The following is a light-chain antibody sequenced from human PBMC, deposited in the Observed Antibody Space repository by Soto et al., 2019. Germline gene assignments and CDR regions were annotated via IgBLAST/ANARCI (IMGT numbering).Light chain of an antibody. J-gene: IGLJ1*01. V-gene: IGLV2-14*03. Sequence: QSALTQPASVSGSPGQSITISCTGTSSDVGGYNYVSWYQQHPGEAPKLMIYDVRNRPSGVSNRFSGSRSGNTASLTISGLQAEDEADYYCSSYTSSSFYVFGTATQLTVL. CDR1: SSDVGGYNY. CDR3: SSYTSSSFYV. CDR2: DVR.